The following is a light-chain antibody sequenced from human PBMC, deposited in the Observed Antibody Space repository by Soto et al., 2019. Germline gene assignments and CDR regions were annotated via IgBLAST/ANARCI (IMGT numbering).Light chain of an antibody. J-gene: IGKJ1*01. CDR3: QQYGSPLWT. CDR1: QSVIGTY. Sequence: ESVLTQSPGTLSLSPGDRATLSCRASQSVIGTYLAWYQQKPGQPPRLLIYGESIKATGIPDRFSGSGSGTDFTLTISRLEPEDFAVYYCQQYGSPLWTFGQGTKVEI. V-gene: IGKV3-20*01. CDR2: GES.